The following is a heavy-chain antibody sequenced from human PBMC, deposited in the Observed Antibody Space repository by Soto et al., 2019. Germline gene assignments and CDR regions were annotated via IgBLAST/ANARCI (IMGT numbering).Heavy chain of an antibody. CDR2: IWYDGSNK. CDR3: ARDPGGSYLANWFDT. D-gene: IGHD1-26*01. V-gene: IGHV3-33*01. Sequence: GGSLRLSCAASGFTFSSYGMHWVRQAPGKGLEWVAVIWYDGSNKYYADSVKGRFTISRDNSKNTLYLQMNSLRAEDTAVYYCARDPGGSYLANWFDTWGQGTLVTVSS. CDR1: GFTFSSYG. J-gene: IGHJ5*02.